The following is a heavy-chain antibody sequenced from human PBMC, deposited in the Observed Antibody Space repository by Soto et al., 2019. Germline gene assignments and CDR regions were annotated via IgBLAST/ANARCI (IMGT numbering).Heavy chain of an antibody. CDR2: ISGSGGST. Sequence: EVQLLESGGGLVQPGGSLRLSCAASGFTFSSYARSWVRQAPGKGLEWVSAISGSGGSTYYADSVKGRFTISRDNSKNTLYLQMNSLRAEDTAVYYCASYYDILTGYDYWGQGTLVTVSS. CDR1: GFTFSSYA. V-gene: IGHV3-23*01. CDR3: ASYYDILTGYDY. D-gene: IGHD3-9*01. J-gene: IGHJ4*02.